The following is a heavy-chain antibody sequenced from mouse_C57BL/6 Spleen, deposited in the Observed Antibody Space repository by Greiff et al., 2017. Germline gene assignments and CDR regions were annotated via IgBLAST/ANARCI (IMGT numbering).Heavy chain of an antibody. V-gene: IGHV5-4*01. CDR1: GFTFSSYA. CDR3: ARDQTTVVATHWYFDV. D-gene: IGHD1-1*01. Sequence: EVQLVESGGGLVKPGGSLKLSCAASGFTFSSYAMSWVRQTPEKRLEWVATISDGGSYTYYPDNAKNNLYLQMSHLKSEDTAMYYCARDQTTVVATHWYFDVWGTGTTVTVSS. J-gene: IGHJ1*03. CDR2: ISDGGSYT.